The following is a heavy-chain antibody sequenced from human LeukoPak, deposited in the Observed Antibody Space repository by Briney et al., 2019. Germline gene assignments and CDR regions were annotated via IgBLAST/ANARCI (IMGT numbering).Heavy chain of an antibody. V-gene: IGHV1-2*02. J-gene: IGHJ4*02. D-gene: IGHD5-12*01. CDR1: GYTFSGYY. CDR3: VRGIGLGNSGYDYFDY. Sequence: ASVKVSCKASGYTFSGYYMHWVRQAPGQGLEWMGWINPNSGATKYPQIFQGRVTMTRDTSISTAYMELSSLRSDDTAVYYCVRGIGLGNSGYDYFDYWGQGTLVTVSS. CDR2: INPNSGAT.